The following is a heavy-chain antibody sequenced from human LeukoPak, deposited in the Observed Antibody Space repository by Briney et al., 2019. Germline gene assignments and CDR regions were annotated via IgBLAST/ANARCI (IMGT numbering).Heavy chain of an antibody. D-gene: IGHD6-13*01. J-gene: IGHJ4*02. CDR2: IYPGDSDT. CDR3: ARRGRYSSSWYEDEIDY. CDR1: GYSFTSYW. Sequence: GESLKISCKGSGYSFTSYWIGWVRQMPGKGLEWMGIIYPGDSDTRYSPSFQGQVTISADKSISTAYLQWSSLKASDTAMYYCARRGRYSSSWYEDEIDYWGQGTLVTVSS. V-gene: IGHV5-51*01.